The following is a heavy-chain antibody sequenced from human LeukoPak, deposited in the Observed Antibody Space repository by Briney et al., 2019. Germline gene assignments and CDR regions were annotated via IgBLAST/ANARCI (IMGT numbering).Heavy chain of an antibody. CDR2: IRSRAYGGAA. Sequence: GGSLRLSCTASGFTFGDYAMGWVRQAPGKGLEWVGYIRSRAYGGAAEYAASVKGRFTITRDDSKSIAYLQMSNLNTEDTAVYYCAASSGFDYWGQGTLVTVSS. CDR3: AASSGFDY. J-gene: IGHJ4*02. D-gene: IGHD6-25*01. V-gene: IGHV3-49*04. CDR1: GFTFGDYA.